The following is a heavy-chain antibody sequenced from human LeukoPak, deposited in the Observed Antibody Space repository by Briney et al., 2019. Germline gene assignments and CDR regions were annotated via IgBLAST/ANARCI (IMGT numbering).Heavy chain of an antibody. CDR3: AKADSSGWYESNWFDP. CDR1: GFTFSSYA. J-gene: IGHJ5*02. V-gene: IGHV3-23*01. D-gene: IGHD6-19*01. CDR2: ISGSGDSDST. Sequence: PGGSLRLSCAASGFTFSSYAMSWVRQAPGTGLEWVSGISGSGDSDSTYYADSVKGRFTISRDNSRNTLYLQMSSLRAEDTAVYYCAKADSSGWYESNWFDPWGQGTLVTVSS.